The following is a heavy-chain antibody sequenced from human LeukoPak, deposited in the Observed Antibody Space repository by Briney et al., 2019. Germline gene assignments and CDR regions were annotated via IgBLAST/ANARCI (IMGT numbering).Heavy chain of an antibody. CDR1: GFAVNNNF. Sequence: GGSLRLSCAASGFAVNNNFMGWVRQPPGKGLEWVSGIYVDGTTYYANSVKGRFTISRHNSENTLSLQMNSLGPEDTAIYYCARESSVSGWYIYWGQGTLVTVSS. J-gene: IGHJ4*02. V-gene: IGHV3-53*04. CDR2: IYVDGTT. CDR3: ARESSVSGWYIY. D-gene: IGHD6-19*01.